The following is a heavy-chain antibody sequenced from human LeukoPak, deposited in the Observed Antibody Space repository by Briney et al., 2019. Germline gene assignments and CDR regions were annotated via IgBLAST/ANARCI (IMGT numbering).Heavy chain of an antibody. Sequence: GGSLRLSCAASGFSFSAYPMGWVRQAPGKGLQWLSGISASGDVTFHADRVKGRFAISRDNSKNTPYLQMTGLRAGDTAEYYCAKSLFTSATGTGRAFHIWGQGTMVTVSS. V-gene: IGHV3-23*01. D-gene: IGHD1-1*01. CDR3: AKSLFTSATGTGRAFHI. CDR2: ISASGDVT. J-gene: IGHJ3*02. CDR1: GFSFSAYP.